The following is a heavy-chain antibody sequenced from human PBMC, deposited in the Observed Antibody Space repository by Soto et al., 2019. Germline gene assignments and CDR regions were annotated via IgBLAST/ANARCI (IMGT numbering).Heavy chain of an antibody. J-gene: IGHJ6*02. CDR3: ASSSSGTPVGRYYYGMDV. CDR2: IIPICGTA. V-gene: IGHV1-69*14. CDR1: GGTFSSYA. Sequence: QVQLVQSGAEVKKPGSSVKVSCKASGGTFSSYAISWVRQAPGQGLEWMGGIIPICGTANYAQKFQGSVTLPAYNSPSTAYMELSSLRSEDTAVYYCASSSSGTPVGRYYYGMDVWGQGTTVTLSS. D-gene: IGHD1-1*01.